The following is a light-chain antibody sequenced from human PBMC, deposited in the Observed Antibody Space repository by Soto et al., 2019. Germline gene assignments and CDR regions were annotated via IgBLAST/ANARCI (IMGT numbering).Light chain of an antibody. CDR3: QQSYTTPRT. V-gene: IGKV1-39*01. CDR1: QTIIGY. CDR2: AAS. Sequence: DIQMTQSPSSLSASIGDSVTITSRASQTIIGYLNWYQQKKGKAPRILINAASNLQSGVPSRFRGSGSETDFTLTITSLQPEDFETYYCQQSYTTPRTFGQGTKVDIK. J-gene: IGKJ1*01.